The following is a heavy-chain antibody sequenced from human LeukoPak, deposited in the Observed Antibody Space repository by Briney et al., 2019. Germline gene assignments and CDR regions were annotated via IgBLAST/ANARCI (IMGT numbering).Heavy chain of an antibody. CDR1: GASISGYY. D-gene: IGHD5-12*01. V-gene: IGHV4-4*07. Sequence: PSETLSLTCTVSGASISGYYWSWIRQSAGKGLEWIGRIYVSGTTYYNPSLKSRLTMLIDASSNQFSLNLRSVNAADTAVYYCARGGPDLAREYFQYWGQGTLVSVS. CDR2: IYVSGTT. J-gene: IGHJ1*01. CDR3: ARGGPDLAREYFQY.